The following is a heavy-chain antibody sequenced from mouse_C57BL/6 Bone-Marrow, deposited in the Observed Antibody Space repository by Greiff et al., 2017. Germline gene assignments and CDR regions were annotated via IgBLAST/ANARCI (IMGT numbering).Heavy chain of an antibody. V-gene: IGHV5-17*01. CDR1: GFTFSDYG. CDR2: ISSGSSTI. Sequence: EVKLMESGGGLAKPGGSLKLSCAASGFTFSDYGMHWVRQAPEKGLEWVAYISSGSSTIYYADTVKGRFTISRDNAKNTLFLQMTSLRSEDTAMYYCARNYYGSSYAMDYWGQGTSVTVSS. D-gene: IGHD1-1*01. CDR3: ARNYYGSSYAMDY. J-gene: IGHJ4*01.